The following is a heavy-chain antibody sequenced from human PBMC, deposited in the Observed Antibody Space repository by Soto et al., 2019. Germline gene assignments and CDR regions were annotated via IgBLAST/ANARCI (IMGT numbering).Heavy chain of an antibody. Sequence: LXLSCISSVFTFDTYGMFWARQAPGTGLEWVAGIWYDGSYRYYIDSVKGRFTVSRDNSKNTVYLEMNNLRGEDTAVYYCARISGSGHMGWFDPWGQGSLVTVSS. CDR2: IWYDGSYR. D-gene: IGHD3-10*01. J-gene: IGHJ5*02. CDR1: VFTFDTYG. CDR3: ARISGSGHMGWFDP. V-gene: IGHV3-33*07.